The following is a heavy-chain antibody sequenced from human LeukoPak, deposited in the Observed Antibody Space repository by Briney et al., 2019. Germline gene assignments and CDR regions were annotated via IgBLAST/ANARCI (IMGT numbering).Heavy chain of an antibody. CDR1: GYTFTSYD. J-gene: IGHJ4*02. CDR2: VNGNNINT. CDR3: ARSQWDGYNEFDY. V-gene: IGHV1-18*01. D-gene: IGHD5-24*01. Sequence: ASVKVSCKASGYTFTSYDINRVRQATGQGLEWMGWVNGNNINTNYAQKFQGRVTMTSDTSTATVRMELRNLRSEDTAAYYCARSQWDGYNEFDYWGQGTLVTASS.